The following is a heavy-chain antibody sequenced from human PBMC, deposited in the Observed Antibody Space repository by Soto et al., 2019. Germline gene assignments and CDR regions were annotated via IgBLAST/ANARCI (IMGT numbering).Heavy chain of an antibody. CDR2: INHSGCT. CDR3: ARGPAAVFGDAFDI. D-gene: IGHD2-15*01. J-gene: IGHJ3*02. V-gene: IGHV4-34*01. Sequence: PSETLSLTCAVYGGSFSGYYWSWIRQPPGKGLEWIGEINHSGCTNYNPSLKSRVTISVDTSKNQFSLKLSSVTAADTAVYYRARGPAAVFGDAFDIWGQGTMVTVSS. CDR1: GGSFSGYY.